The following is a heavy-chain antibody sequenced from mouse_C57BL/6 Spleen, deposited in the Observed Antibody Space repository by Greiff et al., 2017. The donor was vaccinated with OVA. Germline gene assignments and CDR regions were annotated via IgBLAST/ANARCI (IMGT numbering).Heavy chain of an antibody. Sequence: VQLQQSGPELVKPGASVKISCKASGYTFTDYYMNWVKQSHGKSLEWIGDINPNNGGTSYNQKFKGKATLTVDKSSSTAYMELRSLTSEDSAVYYCASPGYYFDHWGQGTTLTVSS. J-gene: IGHJ2*01. CDR1: GYTFTDYY. D-gene: IGHD4-1*01. V-gene: IGHV1-26*01. CDR3: ASPGYYFDH. CDR2: INPNNGGT.